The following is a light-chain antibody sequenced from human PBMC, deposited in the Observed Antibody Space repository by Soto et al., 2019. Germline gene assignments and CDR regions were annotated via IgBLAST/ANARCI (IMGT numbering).Light chain of an antibody. CDR1: QSLSSY. CDR2: DAS. V-gene: IGKV3-11*01. J-gene: IGKJ3*01. CDR3: QQRSHWPGT. Sequence: EIVLTQSPATLSLSPGERATLSCRASQSLSSYLAWYQQKPGQAPRLLIYDASNRATGVPARFSGSGSGTDFTLIISSLEPEDFAVYHCQQRSHWPGTFGPGTKVDIK.